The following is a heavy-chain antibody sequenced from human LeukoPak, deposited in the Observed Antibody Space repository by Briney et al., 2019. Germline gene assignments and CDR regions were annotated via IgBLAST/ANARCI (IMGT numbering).Heavy chain of an antibody. CDR2: IIPIFGTP. D-gene: IGHD4-17*01. J-gene: IGHJ4*02. CDR3: AQGQGAYGDLRGLFDY. CDR1: GGAFSIYA. V-gene: IGHV1-69*05. Sequence: SVTVSCTSSGGAFSIYALSWVRQAPGQGLEWMGGIIPIFGTPNYAQKFQDRVTITTDESTSTAYMELSSLRSEDTAVYYCAQGQGAYGDLRGLFDYWGQGTLVTVSS.